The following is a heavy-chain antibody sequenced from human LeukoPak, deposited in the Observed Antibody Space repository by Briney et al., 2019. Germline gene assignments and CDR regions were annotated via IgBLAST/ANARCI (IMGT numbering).Heavy chain of an antibody. V-gene: IGHV3-73*01. CDR3: THPAYYYNVDV. Sequence: PGGSLRLSCSASGLTFSVPAIHWVRQASGKGLEWVGRIKTKADNYATAYAASVKGRFTIFRDDSTNTAYLQMNSLKTEDTAVYYCTHPAYYYNVDVWGKGTTVTVSS. CDR1: GLTFSVPA. CDR2: IKTKADNYAT. J-gene: IGHJ6*04. D-gene: IGHD6-25*01.